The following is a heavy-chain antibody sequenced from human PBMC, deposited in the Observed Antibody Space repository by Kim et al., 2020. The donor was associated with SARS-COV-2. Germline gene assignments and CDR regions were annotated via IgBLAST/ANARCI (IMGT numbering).Heavy chain of an antibody. Sequence: GGSLRLSCAASGFTFSTYWMHWVRQAPGKGLVWVSRINSDGSSTSYADSVKGRFTISRDNAKNTLYLQMISLRAEDTAVYYCASLSPNVDNDYWGQGTLVTVSS. V-gene: IGHV3-74*01. CDR3: ASLSPNVDNDY. D-gene: IGHD5-12*01. CDR1: GFTFSTYW. J-gene: IGHJ4*02. CDR2: INSDGSST.